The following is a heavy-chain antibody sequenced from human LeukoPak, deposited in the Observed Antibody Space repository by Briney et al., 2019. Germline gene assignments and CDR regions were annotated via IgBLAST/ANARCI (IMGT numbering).Heavy chain of an antibody. Sequence: SETLSLTCTVSGGSISSYYWSWIRQPPGKGLEWIGYIYYSGSTNYNPSLKSRVTISVDTSKNQFSLKLSSVTAADTAVYYCARETWGSSALWGQGTLVTVSS. J-gene: IGHJ4*02. V-gene: IGHV4-59*01. CDR2: IYYSGST. D-gene: IGHD6-6*01. CDR3: ARETWGSSAL. CDR1: GGSISSYY.